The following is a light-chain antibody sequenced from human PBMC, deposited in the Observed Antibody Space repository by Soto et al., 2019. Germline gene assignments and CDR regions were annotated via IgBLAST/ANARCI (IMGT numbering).Light chain of an antibody. V-gene: IGLV2-8*01. CDR1: SNDVGTYNY. J-gene: IGLJ1*01. CDR2: EVS. Sequence: QPVLTQPPSASGSPGQSVTISCTGTSNDVGTYNYVSWYQQHPGKAPKLMIYEVSKRPSGVPDRFSGSKSGNTASLTVSGLQAEDEADYYCNSYAAINNYVFGTGTKLTVL. CDR3: NSYAAINNYV.